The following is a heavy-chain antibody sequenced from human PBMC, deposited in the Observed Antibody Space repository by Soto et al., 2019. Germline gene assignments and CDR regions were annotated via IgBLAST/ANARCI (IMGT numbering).Heavy chain of an antibody. D-gene: IGHD6-19*01. CDR2: IYYSGSS. CDR1: GGSISSINDY. CDR3: AKQQWLVLNAYDI. Sequence: PSETLSLTCTVSGGSISSINDYWGWIRQPPGKGLEWIGSIYYSGSSNYNPSLKSRVTISVDTSKNQFSLKLSSVTAADTAVYYCAKQQWLVLNAYDIWGQGTMVTVSS. J-gene: IGHJ3*02. V-gene: IGHV4-39*07.